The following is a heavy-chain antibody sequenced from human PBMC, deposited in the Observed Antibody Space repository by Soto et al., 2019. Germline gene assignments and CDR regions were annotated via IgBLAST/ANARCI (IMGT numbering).Heavy chain of an antibody. CDR2: MNPNSGNT. Sequence: ASVKVSCKASGYTFTSYDINWVRQATGQGLEWMGWMNPNSGNTGYAQKFQGRVTMTRNTSISTAYMELSSLRSEDTAVYYCARVEMGATLYYYDGMDFWGKGTTVTVSS. CDR3: ARVEMGATLYYYDGMDF. V-gene: IGHV1-8*01. D-gene: IGHD1-26*01. J-gene: IGHJ6*04. CDR1: GYTFTSYD.